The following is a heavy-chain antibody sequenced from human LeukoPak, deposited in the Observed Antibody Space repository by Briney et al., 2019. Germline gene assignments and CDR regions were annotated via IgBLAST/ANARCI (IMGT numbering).Heavy chain of an antibody. V-gene: IGHV3-23*01. Sequence: GGSLRLSCAASGFTFSTYPMSWVRQAPGKGLEWVSAISGSGGSTYYADSVKGRFTISRDNSKNTLYLQMNSLRAEDTAVYYCAKLGSGRITMVRGVISNWFDPWGQGTLVTVSS. CDR1: GFTFSTYP. D-gene: IGHD3-10*01. CDR2: ISGSGGST. CDR3: AKLGSGRITMVRGVISNWFDP. J-gene: IGHJ5*02.